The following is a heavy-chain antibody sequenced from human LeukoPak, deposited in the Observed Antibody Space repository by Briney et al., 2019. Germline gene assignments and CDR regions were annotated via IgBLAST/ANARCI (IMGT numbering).Heavy chain of an antibody. V-gene: IGHV4-34*01. J-gene: IGHJ4*02. CDR2: INHSGST. D-gene: IGHD5-18*01. CDR3: ARGYSYGYLSLGY. CDR1: GGSFSGYY. Sequence: SETLSLTCAVYGGSFSGYYWSWIRQPPGKGLEWIGEINHSGSTNYNPSLKSRVTISVDTSKNQSSLKLSSVTAADTAVYYCARGYSYGYLSLGYWGQGTLVTVSS.